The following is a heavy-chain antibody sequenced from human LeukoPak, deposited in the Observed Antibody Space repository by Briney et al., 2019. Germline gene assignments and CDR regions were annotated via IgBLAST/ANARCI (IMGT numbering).Heavy chain of an antibody. CDR3: ARGRQQLYTG. CDR1: GFTFSSYS. CDR2: ISSSSSYI. D-gene: IGHD6-13*01. Sequence: PGGTLRLSCAASGFTFSSYSMNWVRQAPGKGLEWVSSISSSSSYIYYADSVKGRFTISRDNAKNSLYLQMNSLRAEDTAVYYCARGRQQLYTGWGQGTLVTVSS. J-gene: IGHJ4*02. V-gene: IGHV3-21*01.